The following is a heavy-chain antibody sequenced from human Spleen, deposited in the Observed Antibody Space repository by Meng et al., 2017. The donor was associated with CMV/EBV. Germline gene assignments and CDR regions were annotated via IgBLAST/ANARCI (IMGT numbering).Heavy chain of an antibody. Sequence: GGSLRLSCAASGFTFDDYAMHWVRQAPGKGLEWVSGTNWNGGNTGYAKSVKGRFTIFRDNAKNSLYLQMKSLRVEDTALYYCARDPGFGVAVGGDYWGQGILVTVS. CDR1: GFTFDDYA. J-gene: IGHJ4*02. CDR3: ARDPGFGVAVGGDY. CDR2: TNWNGGNT. D-gene: IGHD3-3*01. V-gene: IGHV3-20*04.